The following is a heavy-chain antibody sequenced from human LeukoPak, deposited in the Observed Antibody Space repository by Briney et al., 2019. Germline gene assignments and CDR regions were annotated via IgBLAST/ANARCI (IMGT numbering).Heavy chain of an antibody. CDR3: ARDRSLSLDAFDI. CDR2: IYSGGST. J-gene: IGHJ3*02. D-gene: IGHD1-26*01. Sequence: GGSLRLSRAASGFTVSSNYMSWVRQAPGKGLEWVSVIYSGGSTYYADSVKGRFTISRDNSKNTLYLQMNSLRAEDTAVYYCARDRSLSLDAFDIWGQGTMATVSS. V-gene: IGHV3-66*01. CDR1: GFTVSSNY.